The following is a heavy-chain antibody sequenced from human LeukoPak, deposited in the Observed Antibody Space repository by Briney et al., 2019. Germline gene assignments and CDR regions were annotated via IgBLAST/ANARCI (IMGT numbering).Heavy chain of an antibody. CDR1: GGSFSGYY. CDR3: ARRGYCTNGVCYTSAFDI. D-gene: IGHD2-8*01. Sequence: PSETLSLTCAVYGGSFSGYYWSWIRQPPGKGLEWIGSIYYSGSTYYNPSLKSRVTISVDTSKNQFSLKLSSVTAADTAVYYCARRGYCTNGVCYTSAFDIWGQGTMVTVSS. J-gene: IGHJ3*02. V-gene: IGHV4-34*01. CDR2: IYYSGST.